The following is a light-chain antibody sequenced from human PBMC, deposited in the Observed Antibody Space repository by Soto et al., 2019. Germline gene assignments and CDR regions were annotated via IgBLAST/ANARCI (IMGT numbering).Light chain of an antibody. CDR3: SSYTSSSTLV. J-gene: IGLJ2*01. Sequence: QAVVTQPASVSGSPGQSIAISCTGTSSDVGGYNYVSWYQQHPGKGPKLMIYEVSNRPSGVSNRFSGSKSGNTASLTISGIQAEDEADYYCSSYTSSSTLVFDGGTKVTVL. CDR2: EVS. V-gene: IGLV2-14*01. CDR1: SSDVGGYNY.